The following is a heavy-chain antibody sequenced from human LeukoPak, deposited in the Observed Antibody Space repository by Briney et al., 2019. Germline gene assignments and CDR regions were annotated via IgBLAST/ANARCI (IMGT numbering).Heavy chain of an antibody. CDR2: IYYSGST. J-gene: IGHJ4*02. CDR1: GGSISSGGYY. D-gene: IGHD6-13*01. Sequence: SETLSLTCTVSGGSISSGGYYWRWIRQHPGKGLEWIGYIYYSGSTYYNPSLKSRVTISVDTSKNQFSLKLSSVTAADTAVYYCARSIAAAGIDYWGQGTLVTVSS. CDR3: ARSIAAAGIDY. V-gene: IGHV4-31*03.